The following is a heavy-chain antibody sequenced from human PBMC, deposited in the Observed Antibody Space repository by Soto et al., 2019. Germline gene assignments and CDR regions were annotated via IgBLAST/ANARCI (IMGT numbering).Heavy chain of an antibody. J-gene: IGHJ5*02. Sequence: EVQLLDSGGGLVQPGGSLRLSCAASGFTFSSSAMSWVRQAPGKGLEWVSAVSGSGGTTYYADSVRGRFTISRDNSKNTQYLQMNRLRAADTAIYLCARCTVDTIVTSGWCDYLDPWGQGTLVTVSS. CDR1: GFTFSSSA. V-gene: IGHV3-23*01. CDR3: ARCTVDTIVTSGWCDYLDP. CDR2: VSGSGGTT. D-gene: IGHD6-19*01.